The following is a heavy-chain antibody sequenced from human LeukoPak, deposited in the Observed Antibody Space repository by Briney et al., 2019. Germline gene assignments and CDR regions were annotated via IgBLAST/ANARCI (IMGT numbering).Heavy chain of an antibody. Sequence: PSQTLSPTCTLSGTSITSGGYYWSWVRQHPGQGLEWIGHVYYSGNTHFNPSLESRLTMSVDTSENQFSLNLSSVTAADTAVYYCARLGAAYALDIWGQGTVVTVSS. CDR1: GTSITSGGYY. CDR2: VYYSGNT. V-gene: IGHV4-31*03. CDR3: ARLGAAYALDI. D-gene: IGHD1-26*01. J-gene: IGHJ3*02.